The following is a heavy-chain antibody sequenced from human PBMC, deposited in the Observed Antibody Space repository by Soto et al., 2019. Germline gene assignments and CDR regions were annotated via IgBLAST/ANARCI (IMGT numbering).Heavy chain of an antibody. CDR1: GGTFTSTA. J-gene: IGHJ6*02. CDR2: IIPVLGTP. Sequence: QVLLVQSSAEVKKPGSSVKVSCKASGGTFTSTAFSWERQAPGQGLEWMGGIIPVLGTPNYAQKFQARLTVTADASTTTVHMELSSLRSDDTAVYYCASSAGLDHLLNYYGLNVWGQGTTVTVSS. V-gene: IGHV1-69*01. D-gene: IGHD6-13*01. CDR3: ASSAGLDHLLNYYGLNV.